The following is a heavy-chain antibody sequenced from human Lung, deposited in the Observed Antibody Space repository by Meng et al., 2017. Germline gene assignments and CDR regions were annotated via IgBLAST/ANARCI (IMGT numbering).Heavy chain of an antibody. CDR2: INHSGST. V-gene: IGHV4-34*01. Sequence: QVALPQWGAGLLKPSETLSLTCVVSGGSFSDYYWSWIRQPPGKGLEWIGEINHSGSTNYNPSLESRATISVDTSQNNLSLKLSSVTAADSAVYYCARGPTTMAHDFDYWGQGTLVTVSS. J-gene: IGHJ4*02. D-gene: IGHD4-11*01. CDR1: GGSFSDYY. CDR3: ARGPTTMAHDFDY.